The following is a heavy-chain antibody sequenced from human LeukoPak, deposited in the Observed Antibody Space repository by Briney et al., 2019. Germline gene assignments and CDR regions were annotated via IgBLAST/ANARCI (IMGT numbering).Heavy chain of an antibody. CDR2: MNPNSGNT. Sequence: ASVKVSCKASGYTFTSYDINWVRQATGQGLEWMGWMNPNSGNTGYAQKFQGRVTITRNTSISTAYMELSSLRSEDTAVYYCARVVSGYDAFDPWGQGTLATVSS. D-gene: IGHD5-12*01. V-gene: IGHV1-8*03. CDR1: GYTFTSYD. J-gene: IGHJ5*02. CDR3: ARVVSGYDAFDP.